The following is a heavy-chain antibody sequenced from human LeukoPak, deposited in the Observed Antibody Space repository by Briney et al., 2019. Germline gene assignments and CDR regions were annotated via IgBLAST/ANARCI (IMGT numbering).Heavy chain of an antibody. Sequence: GGSLRLSCAASGFTFSTYWMHWVRQAPGKGLVWVSRLSPDGSSSIYADPVKGRGTASSDNATNTLYLQMNSLRADDTAVYYCTRSPSLGGSYWGFDYWGQGTLVTVPS. CDR1: GFTFSTYW. D-gene: IGHD1-26*01. CDR3: TRSPSLGGSYWGFDY. V-gene: IGHV3-74*01. J-gene: IGHJ4*02. CDR2: LSPDGSSS.